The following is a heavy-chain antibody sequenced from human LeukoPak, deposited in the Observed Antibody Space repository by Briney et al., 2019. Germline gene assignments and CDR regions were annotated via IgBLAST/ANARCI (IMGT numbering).Heavy chain of an antibody. V-gene: IGHV2-5*02. CDR3: AHTYSSSALNWFDP. J-gene: IGHJ5*02. CDR1: GFSLSISGMG. Sequence: SGPTLVKPPQTLTLTCTFSGFSLSISGMGVGWIRQPPGKALEWLALIYWDDDKRYSPSLKSRLTITKDTSKNQVILTMTNVDPVDTATYYCAHTYSSSALNWFDPWGQGTLVTVSS. CDR2: IYWDDDK. D-gene: IGHD6-13*01.